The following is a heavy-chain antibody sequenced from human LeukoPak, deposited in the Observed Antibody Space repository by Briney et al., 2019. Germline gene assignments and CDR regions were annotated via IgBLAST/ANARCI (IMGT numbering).Heavy chain of an antibody. CDR3: RGYSYSIGIDY. Sequence: GGSLRLSCTASGFTFGDYAVSWVRQAPGKGLEWVGFIRRKAYGGTAEYAASVKGRFTISRDDSNSIAYPQMTNLKTEDTAVYYCRGYSYSIGIDYWGQGTLVTVSS. CDR1: GFTFGDYA. CDR2: IRRKAYGGTA. V-gene: IGHV3-49*04. J-gene: IGHJ4*02. D-gene: IGHD5-18*01.